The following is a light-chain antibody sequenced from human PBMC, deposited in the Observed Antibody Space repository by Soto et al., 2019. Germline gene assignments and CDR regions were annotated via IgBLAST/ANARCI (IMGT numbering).Light chain of an antibody. CDR3: QQYTT. V-gene: IGKV1-5*01. Sequence: EIQMTQSTSKVSASVGGRVTITCRASQSISSWLAWYQQKPGKAPKLLIYDASSLESGVPSRFSGSGSGTEFTLTISSLQPDDFATYYCQQYTTFGQGTRLEIK. CDR2: DAS. CDR1: QSISSW. J-gene: IGKJ5*01.